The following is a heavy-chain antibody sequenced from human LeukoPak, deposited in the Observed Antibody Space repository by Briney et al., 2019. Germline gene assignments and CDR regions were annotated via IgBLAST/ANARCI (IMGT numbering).Heavy chain of an antibody. V-gene: IGHV3-48*03. CDR2: ISSSGSTI. Sequence: GGSLRLSCAASGFTFSSYEMNWVRQAPGKGLEWVSYISSSGSTIYYADSVKGRFTISRDNAKNSLYLQMNSLRAEDTAVYYCARVWFPSSCYQKVDAFDIWGQGTMVTVSS. D-gene: IGHD6-13*01. CDR1: GFTFSSYE. J-gene: IGHJ3*02. CDR3: ARVWFPSSCYQKVDAFDI.